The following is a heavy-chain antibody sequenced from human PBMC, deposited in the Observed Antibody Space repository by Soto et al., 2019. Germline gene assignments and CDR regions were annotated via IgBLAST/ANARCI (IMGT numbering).Heavy chain of an antibody. Sequence: SETLSLTCTVSGGSISSYYWNLIRQPPGKGLEWIGYIYYSGSTNYNPSLKSRVTISVDTSKNQFSLKLSSVTAVDTAVYYCARSTYYDFWSGYENYGMDVWGQGTTVTVSS. D-gene: IGHD3-3*01. J-gene: IGHJ6*02. CDR2: IYYSGST. V-gene: IGHV4-59*01. CDR1: GGSISSYY. CDR3: ARSTYYDFWSGYENYGMDV.